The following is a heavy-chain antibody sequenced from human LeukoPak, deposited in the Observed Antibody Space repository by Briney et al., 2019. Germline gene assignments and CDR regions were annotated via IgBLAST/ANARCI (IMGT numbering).Heavy chain of an antibody. D-gene: IGHD6-19*01. CDR2: VYDSGST. J-gene: IGHJ4*02. Sequence: SETLSLTCTVSGGSISSSSYFWGWIRQPPGKGLEWIGSVYDSGSTYYNPSLKSRVTISVDTSKNQFSLKLSSGTAADTAVFYCARLPPTESSGWGRPFDYWGQGTLVTVSS. CDR1: GGSISSSSYF. CDR3: ARLPPTESSGWGRPFDY. V-gene: IGHV4-39*01.